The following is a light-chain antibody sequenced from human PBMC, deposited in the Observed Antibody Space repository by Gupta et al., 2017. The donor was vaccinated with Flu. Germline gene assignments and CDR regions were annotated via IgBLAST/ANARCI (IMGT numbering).Light chain of an antibody. Sequence: DIQMTQSPSSLSASVGDRITITCRASQSIRSYLNWYQQRPGKAPKLLIYGVSTLHSGVPSRFRGSGSGPDFTDFTLTSSGLQPEDFATYYCQQTSSAHRTFGQGTKVEIK. CDR3: QQTSSAHRT. CDR1: QSIRSY. J-gene: IGKJ1*01. V-gene: IGKV1-39*01. CDR2: GVS.